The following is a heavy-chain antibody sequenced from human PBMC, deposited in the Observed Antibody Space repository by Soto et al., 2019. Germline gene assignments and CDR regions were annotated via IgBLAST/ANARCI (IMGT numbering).Heavy chain of an antibody. Sequence: PSETLSLTCTVSGASISGFYWSWIRKSAGRGLEWIGRIYATGTTDYNPSLKSRVMMSVDTSKKQFSLKLRSVTAADTAVYYCVRDGTKTLRDWFDPWGQGISVTVSS. J-gene: IGHJ5*02. CDR1: GASISGFY. CDR2: IYATGTT. V-gene: IGHV4-4*07. D-gene: IGHD1-1*01. CDR3: VRDGTKTLRDWFDP.